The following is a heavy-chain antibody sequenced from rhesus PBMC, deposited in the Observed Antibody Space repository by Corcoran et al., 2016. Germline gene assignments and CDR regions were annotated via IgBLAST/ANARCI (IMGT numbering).Heavy chain of an antibody. V-gene: IGHV4-80*01. CDR3: ARDRRAVTTLFDY. CDR1: GASISSYW. CDR2: IKGNRGRT. J-gene: IGHJ4*01. D-gene: IGHD4-23*01. Sequence: QVQLQESGPGLVKPSETLSLTCAVSGASISSYWWNWIRQPPGKGLEWIGEIKGNRGRTNSHPSLNSRVTISKDASKNQFSLKLSSVTAADTAVDYCARDRRAVTTLFDYWGQGVLVTVSS.